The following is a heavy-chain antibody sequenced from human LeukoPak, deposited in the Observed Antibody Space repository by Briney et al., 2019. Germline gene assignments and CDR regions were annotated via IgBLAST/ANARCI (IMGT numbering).Heavy chain of an antibody. CDR2: ISYDGSNK. V-gene: IGHV3-30*04. CDR1: GFTFSSYA. J-gene: IGHJ5*02. Sequence: PGGSLRLSCAASGFTFSSYAMHWVRQAPGKGLEWVAVISYDGSNKYYADSVKGRFTISRDNSKNTLYLQMNSLRAEDTAVYYCATIAAAGTRVPMFDPWGQGTLVTVSS. D-gene: IGHD6-13*01. CDR3: ATIAAAGTRVPMFDP.